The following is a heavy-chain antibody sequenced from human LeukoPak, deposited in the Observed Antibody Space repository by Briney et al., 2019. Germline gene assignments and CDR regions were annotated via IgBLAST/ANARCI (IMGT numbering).Heavy chain of an antibody. CDR1: GGSISSYY. V-gene: IGHV4-59*08. J-gene: IGHJ6*03. Sequence: SETLSLTCTVSGGSISSYYWSWIRQPPGKGLEWIGYIYYSGSTNYNPSLKSRVTISVDTSKNQFSLKLTSVTAADTGVYYCARKDRYPYYYYMDVWGKGTTVTVSS. CDR2: IYYSGST. D-gene: IGHD1-14*01. CDR3: ARKDRYPYYYYMDV.